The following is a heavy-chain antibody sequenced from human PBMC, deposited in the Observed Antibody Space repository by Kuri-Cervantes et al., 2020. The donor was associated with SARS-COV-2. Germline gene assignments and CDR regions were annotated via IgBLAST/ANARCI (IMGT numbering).Heavy chain of an antibody. CDR3: ARGANWNYVHNWFDP. D-gene: IGHD1-7*01. J-gene: IGHJ5*02. CDR2: MYHSGST. CDR1: GDSISSSRYY. V-gene: IGHV4-39*07. Sequence: GSLRLSCTVSGDSISSSRYYWGWIRQPPGKGLEWIGSMYHSGSTNYNPSLKSRVTISVDTSKNQFSLKLSSVTAADTAVYYCARGANWNYVHNWFDPWGQGTLVTVSS.